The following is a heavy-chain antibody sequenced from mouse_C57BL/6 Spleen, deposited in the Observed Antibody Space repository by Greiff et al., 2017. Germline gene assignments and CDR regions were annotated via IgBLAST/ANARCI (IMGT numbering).Heavy chain of an antibody. J-gene: IGHJ2*01. CDR1: GYTFTSYW. Sequence: VQLQQSGAELVMPGASVKLSCKASGYTFTSYWMHWVKQRPGQGLEWIGEIDPSDSYTNYNQKFKGKSTLTVDKSSSTAYMQLSSLTSEDSAVYYCARRGLRGYFDYWGQGTTLTVSS. D-gene: IGHD3-1*01. CDR3: ARRGLRGYFDY. V-gene: IGHV1-69*01. CDR2: IDPSDSYT.